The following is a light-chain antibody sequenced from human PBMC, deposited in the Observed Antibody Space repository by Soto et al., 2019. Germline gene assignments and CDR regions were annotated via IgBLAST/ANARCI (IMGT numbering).Light chain of an antibody. CDR2: SHN. J-gene: IGLJ3*02. V-gene: IGLV1-44*01. CDR3: AAWDDSLNGPV. Sequence: QSVLTQPPSASGTPGQRVTISCSGSSFNIGSNTLNWYQQLPGTAPKLLIYSHNQRPSGVPDRFSGSKSGTSASLAISGLQSEDEADYYCAAWDDSLNGPVFGGGTKLTVL. CDR1: SFNIGSNT.